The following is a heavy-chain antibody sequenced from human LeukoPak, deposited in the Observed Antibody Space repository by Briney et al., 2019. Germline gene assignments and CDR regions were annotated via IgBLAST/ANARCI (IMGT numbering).Heavy chain of an antibody. CDR3: ARAHGEVVRPLYGMDV. CDR1: GGTFSSYA. CDR2: IIPILGTA. Sequence: ASVKVSCKASGGTFSSYAISWVRQAPGQGLEWMGGIIPILGTANYAQKFQGRVTITADESTSTAYMELSSLRSEDTAVYYCARAHGEVVRPLYGMDVWGQGTTVTVSS. J-gene: IGHJ6*02. V-gene: IGHV1-69*13. D-gene: IGHD3-10*01.